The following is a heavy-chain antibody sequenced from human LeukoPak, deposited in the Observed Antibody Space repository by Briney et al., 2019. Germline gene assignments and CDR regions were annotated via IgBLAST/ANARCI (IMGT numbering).Heavy chain of an antibody. D-gene: IGHD2-15*01. CDR1: GASVNDNY. CDR3: AIGASSGSLAY. Sequence: SQTLSLTYTVSGASVNDNYWGWSRQPAGKSLEWIGRIYTDGSTNYNPSLKSRAAIPVDTSTNQFSLFLRSVTAADTAIYYCAIGASSGSLAYWGQGTLVTVSS. CDR2: IYTDGST. J-gene: IGHJ4*02. V-gene: IGHV4-4*07.